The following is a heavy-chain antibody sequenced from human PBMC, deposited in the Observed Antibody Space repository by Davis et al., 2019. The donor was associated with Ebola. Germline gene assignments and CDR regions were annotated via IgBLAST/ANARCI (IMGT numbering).Heavy chain of an antibody. J-gene: IGHJ4*02. CDR2: INPSGGST. CDR3: ASRAHSSGQTDFDY. V-gene: IGHV1-46*01. CDR1: GYTFTSYY. Sequence: ASVKVSCKASGYTFTSYYMHWVRQAPGQGLEWMGIINPSGGSTSYAQKFQGRVTITADESTSTAYMELSSLRSEGTAVYYCASRAHSSGQTDFDYWGQGTLVTVSS. D-gene: IGHD3-22*01.